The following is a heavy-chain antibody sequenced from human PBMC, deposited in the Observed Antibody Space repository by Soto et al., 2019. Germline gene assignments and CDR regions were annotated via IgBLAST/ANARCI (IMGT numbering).Heavy chain of an antibody. Sequence: SVKVSCKASGVTFSSYAISWVRQAPGQGLEWMGGIIPIFGTANYAQKFQGRVTITADESTSTAYMELSSLRSEDTAVYYCARGSYDTAMGRGQFYYYYGMDVWGQGTTVTVSS. CDR3: ARGSYDTAMGRGQFYYYYGMDV. V-gene: IGHV1-69*13. CDR2: IIPIFGTA. D-gene: IGHD5-18*01. J-gene: IGHJ6*02. CDR1: GVTFSSYA.